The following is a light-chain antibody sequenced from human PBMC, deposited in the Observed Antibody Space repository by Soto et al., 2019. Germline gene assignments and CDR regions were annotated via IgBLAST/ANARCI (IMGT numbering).Light chain of an antibody. V-gene: IGKV1-39*01. CDR2: AAS. Sequence: DIQMTQSPSSLSASVGDSVTITCRASQSISNYLNWYQQKPGKAPKLLVYAASSLQSVVPSRFSGARSGTHFALTISSLQPEDFETYSCQQSYSTPFTFCPATKVDIK. CDR3: QQSYSTPFT. J-gene: IGKJ3*01. CDR1: QSISNY.